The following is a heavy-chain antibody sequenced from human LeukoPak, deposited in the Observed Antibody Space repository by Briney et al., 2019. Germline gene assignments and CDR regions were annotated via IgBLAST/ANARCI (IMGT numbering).Heavy chain of an antibody. D-gene: IGHD6-19*01. CDR2: IYYSGNA. CDR1: GGSISSYY. Sequence: SETLSLTCTVSGGSISSYYWSWIRQPPGKGLEWIGYIYYSGNATYNPSLKSRVTISLNTPKNQFPLKLSSVTAADTALYYCAGRSRSAWYYDYWGQGTLVIVSS. V-gene: IGHV4-59*01. CDR3: AGRSRSAWYYDY. J-gene: IGHJ4*02.